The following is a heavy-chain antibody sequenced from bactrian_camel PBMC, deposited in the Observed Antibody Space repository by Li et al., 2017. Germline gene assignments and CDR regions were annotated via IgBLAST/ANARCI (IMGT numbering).Heavy chain of an antibody. CDR1: EYGYSSYC. J-gene: IGHJ4*01. CDR2: LLTRDGTT. Sequence: VQLVESGGGSVQAGGSLRLSCAVSEYGYSSYCMGWFRRRPGEEREGVAVLLTRDGTTNYPDSVKGRFTISRDNAKNVLYLQMSSLKSEDTALYYCAAFVHGSWHYWGEGTQVTVS. CDR3: AAFVHGSWHY. V-gene: IGHV3S1*01. D-gene: IGHD6*01.